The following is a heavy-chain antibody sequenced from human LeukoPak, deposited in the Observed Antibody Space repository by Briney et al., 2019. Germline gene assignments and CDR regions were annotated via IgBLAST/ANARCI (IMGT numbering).Heavy chain of an antibody. CDR2: INPNINGT. CDR3: ARERTPGSGYGVDY. J-gene: IGHJ4*02. V-gene: IGHV1-2*02. Sequence: ASVKVSCKASGYTFNSYYMHWVRQAPGQGLEWMGWINPNINGTNYAQKFQGRVTMTGDRSISTAYMELSRLRSDDTAVYYCARERTPGSGYGVDYWGQGTVVTVSS. CDR1: GYTFNSYY. D-gene: IGHD6-25*01.